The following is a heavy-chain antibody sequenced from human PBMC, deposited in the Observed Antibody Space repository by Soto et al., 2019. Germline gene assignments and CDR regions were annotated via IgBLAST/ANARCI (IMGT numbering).Heavy chain of an antibody. CDR1: GYTFTSDG. CDR3: ARVARYYDILTGYYPPDAFDI. J-gene: IGHJ3*02. V-gene: IGHV1-18*01. D-gene: IGHD3-9*01. Sequence: ASVKVSCKASGYTFTSDGISWVRQAPGQGLEWMGWISAYNGNTNYAQKLQGRVTMTTDTSTSTAYKELRSLRSDDTAVYYCARVARYYDILTGYYPPDAFDIWGQGTMVTVSS. CDR2: ISAYNGNT.